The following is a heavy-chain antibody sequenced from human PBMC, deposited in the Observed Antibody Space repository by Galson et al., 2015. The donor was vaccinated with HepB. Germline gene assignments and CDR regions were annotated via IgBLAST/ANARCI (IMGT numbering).Heavy chain of an antibody. CDR3: AKVAILGETPHYFDY. J-gene: IGHJ4*02. V-gene: IGHV3-23*01. CDR1: GFTFTSYT. Sequence: SLRLSCAASGFTFTSYTMGWVHQAPGQGLKWVSSLSVNGDISYYEDSVKGRFTISRDNSKKMVYLQMNGLRAEDTAVYYCAKVAILGETPHYFDYLGQGTLVTVSS. CDR2: LSVNGDIS. D-gene: IGHD3-16*01.